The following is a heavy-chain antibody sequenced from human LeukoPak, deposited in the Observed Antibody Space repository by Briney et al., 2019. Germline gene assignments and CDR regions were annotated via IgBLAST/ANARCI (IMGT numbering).Heavy chain of an antibody. CDR1: GYTFTSYD. D-gene: IGHD4-17*01. CDR3: ATDLRSDAFDI. V-gene: IGHV1-8*01. J-gene: IGHJ3*02. CDR2: MNPNSGNT. Sequence: ASVKVSCKASGYTFTSYDINWVRQATGQGLEWMGWMNPNSGNTGYAQKFQGRVTMTEDTSTDTAYMELSSLRSEDTAVYYCATDLRSDAFDIWGQGTMVTVSS.